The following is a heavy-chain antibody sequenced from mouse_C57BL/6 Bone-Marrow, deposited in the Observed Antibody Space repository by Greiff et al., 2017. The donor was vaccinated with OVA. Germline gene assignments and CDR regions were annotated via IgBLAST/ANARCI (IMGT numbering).Heavy chain of an antibody. D-gene: IGHD3-2*02. J-gene: IGHJ2*01. V-gene: IGHV5-4*03. CDR1: GFTFSSYA. CDR3: ARALDSSGYWYFDY. Sequence: EVKVVESGGGLVKPGGSLKLSCAASGFTFSSYAMSWVRQTPEKRLEWVATISDGGSYTYYPDNVKGRFTISRDNAKNNLYLQMSHLKSEDTAMYYCARALDSSGYWYFDYWGQGTTLTVSS. CDR2: ISDGGSYT.